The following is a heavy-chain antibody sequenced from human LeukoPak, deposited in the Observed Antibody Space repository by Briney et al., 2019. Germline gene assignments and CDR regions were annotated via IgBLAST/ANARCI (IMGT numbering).Heavy chain of an antibody. V-gene: IGHV3-20*04. Sequence: GGSLRLSCAASGFTFDDYGMSWVRQAPGKGLEWVSGINWNGGSTGYADSVKGRFTVSRDNAKNSLYLQMNSLRAEDTALYYCARDLVDTAMASPFDYWGQGTLVTVSS. J-gene: IGHJ4*02. CDR3: ARDLVDTAMASPFDY. CDR2: INWNGGST. D-gene: IGHD5-18*01. CDR1: GFTFDDYG.